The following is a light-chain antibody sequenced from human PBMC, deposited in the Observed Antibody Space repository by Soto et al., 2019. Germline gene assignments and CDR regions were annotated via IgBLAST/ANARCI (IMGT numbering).Light chain of an antibody. J-gene: IGKJ1*01. CDR1: QPISDY. CDR3: QQSYSSPPT. CDR2: TAS. Sequence: EIQMTQSPSSLSASVGDRVTITCRTSQPISDYLNWYQQKPGKAPSLLIYTASNLQTGVPSRFSGSGSGTHFTLTINSLQPEDFATYYCQQSYSSPPTFGQGTKVDNK. V-gene: IGKV1-39*01.